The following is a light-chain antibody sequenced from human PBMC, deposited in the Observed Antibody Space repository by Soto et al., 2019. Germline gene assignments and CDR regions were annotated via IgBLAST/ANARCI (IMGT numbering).Light chain of an antibody. CDR1: QSVSSN. CDR2: GAS. J-gene: IGKJ1*01. V-gene: IGKV3-15*01. CDR3: QQYDNWPPAWT. Sequence: EIVLPQSPATLSLSPGERATLSCRASQSVSSNLAWYQQKPGQAPRLLIYGASTRATGIPARFSGSGSGTEFTRTISSLKSEDFAGYYCQQYDNWPPAWTFGQGTKVDIK.